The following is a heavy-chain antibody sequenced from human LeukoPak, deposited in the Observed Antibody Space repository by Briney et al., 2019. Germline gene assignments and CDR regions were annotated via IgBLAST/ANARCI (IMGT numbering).Heavy chain of an antibody. V-gene: IGHV4-59*12. CDR2: MYSGGTT. D-gene: IGHD2-15*01. J-gene: IGHJ5*02. Sequence: SETLSLTCTVSDGSINGFYWSWIRQPPGKGLDWIGYMYSGGTTKYSPSLKSRVTISVDMSKNQFSLKLSSVTAADTAVYYCASGYCSGGSCYPFDPWGQGTLSPSPQ. CDR1: DGSINGFY. CDR3: ASGYCSGGSCYPFDP.